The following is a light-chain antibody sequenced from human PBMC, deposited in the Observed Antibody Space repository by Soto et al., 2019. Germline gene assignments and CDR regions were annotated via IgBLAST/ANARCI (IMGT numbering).Light chain of an antibody. J-gene: IGKJ2*01. Sequence: EIVLTQSPATLSLSPGERVTLSCRASQSVSNSLAWYQQKPGQPPRLLIYDVSNRATGIPARFSGSGSGTDFTLTITSLEPEDFAVYYCQQYDNWPPHTFGQGTKVEIK. V-gene: IGKV3-11*01. CDR2: DVS. CDR3: QQYDNWPPHT. CDR1: QSVSNS.